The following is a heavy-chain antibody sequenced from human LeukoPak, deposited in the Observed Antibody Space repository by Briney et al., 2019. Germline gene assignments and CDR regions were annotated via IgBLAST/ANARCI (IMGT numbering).Heavy chain of an antibody. CDR1: GGTFSSYA. CDR2: IIPILGIA. Sequence: SVKVSCKASGGTFSSYAISWVRQAPGQGLEWMGRIIPILGIANYAQKFQGRVTITADKSTSTAYMELSSLRSKDTAVYYCARDVGYSSDLGYWGQGTLVTVSS. D-gene: IGHD6-19*01. CDR3: ARDVGYSSDLGY. V-gene: IGHV1-69*04. J-gene: IGHJ4*02.